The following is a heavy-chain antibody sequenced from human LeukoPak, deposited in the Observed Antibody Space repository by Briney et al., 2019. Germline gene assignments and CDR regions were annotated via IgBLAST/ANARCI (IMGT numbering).Heavy chain of an antibody. D-gene: IGHD3-16*01. CDR1: GYTFTSYG. V-gene: IGHV1-2*02. CDR2: INPNSGGT. CDR3: ARAVYGDFDY. J-gene: IGHJ4*02. Sequence: EASVKVSCKASGYTFTSYGINWVRQAPGQGLEWMGWINPNSGGTNYAQKFQGRVTMTRDTSISTAYMELSRLRSDDTAVYYCARAVYGDFDYWGQGTLVTVSS.